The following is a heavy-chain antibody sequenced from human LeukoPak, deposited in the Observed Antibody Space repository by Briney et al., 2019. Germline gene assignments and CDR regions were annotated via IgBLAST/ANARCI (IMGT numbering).Heavy chain of an antibody. D-gene: IGHD6-13*01. CDR1: GGSIRGYY. Sequence: SETLSLTCTVSGGSIRGYYWSWLRQPAGKGLEWIGRIYTSGTTNYNPSLKSRVTMSVDTSKNQFSLELTSVTAADTAVYYCVRGGSAAAAVFDYWGQGTLVTVSS. V-gene: IGHV4-4*07. CDR2: IYTSGTT. CDR3: VRGGSAAAAVFDY. J-gene: IGHJ4*02.